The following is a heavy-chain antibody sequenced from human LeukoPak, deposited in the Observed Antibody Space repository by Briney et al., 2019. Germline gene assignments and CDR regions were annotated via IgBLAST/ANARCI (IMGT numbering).Heavy chain of an antibody. J-gene: IGHJ4*02. CDR2: IKTKTDGGTV. D-gene: IGHD5/OR15-5a*01. Sequence: GGSLRLSCATSGFTFSDVWMNWVRQAPGKGLEWVGRIKTKTDGGTVDYAAPVKGRFIISRDDPTASLYLQMSSLRTEDTAVHYCTTSVYWGQGILVTVSS. CDR3: TTSVY. CDR1: GFTFSDVW. V-gene: IGHV3-15*01.